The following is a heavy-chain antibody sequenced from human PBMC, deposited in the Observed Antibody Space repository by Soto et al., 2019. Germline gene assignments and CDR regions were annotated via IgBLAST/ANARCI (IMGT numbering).Heavy chain of an antibody. CDR2: ISTAVGAT. Sequence: EVQLLESGGGLVQPGGSLRLSCAVSGFTLSNHAMSWVRQAPGKGLEWVSAISTAVGATYYADSVKGRFTISRDDSNNTLYLQMDSLRAEDTAVYYCAKDRTAAARNFDYWGQGTLVTVSS. CDR1: GFTLSNHA. D-gene: IGHD6-13*01. CDR3: AKDRTAAARNFDY. V-gene: IGHV3-23*01. J-gene: IGHJ4*02.